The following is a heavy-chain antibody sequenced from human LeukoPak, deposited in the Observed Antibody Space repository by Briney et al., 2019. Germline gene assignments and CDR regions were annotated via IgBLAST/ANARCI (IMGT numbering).Heavy chain of an antibody. V-gene: IGHV4-59*01. J-gene: IGHJ4*02. CDR1: GDSFIGSY. D-gene: IGHD3-22*01. CDR3: ARRRYFDSTGYNPSYYFDN. Sequence: SETLSLTCTISGDSFIGSYWSWIRQAPGKGLEWIGYIYYPVDTNYNPSLQSRVTISADVYKKQFSLRLTSVTAADTAVYYCARRRYFDSTGYNPSYYFDNWGQGLLVTVSS. CDR2: IYYPVDT.